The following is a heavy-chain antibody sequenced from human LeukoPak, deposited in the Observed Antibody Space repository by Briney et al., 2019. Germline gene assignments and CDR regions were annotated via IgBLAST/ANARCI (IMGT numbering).Heavy chain of an antibody. CDR1: GFTFSSYG. J-gene: IGHJ4*02. CDR3: AKAYDPPLVSSSWSPFDY. Sequence: GGSLRLSCAASGFTFSSYGMHWVRQAPGKGLEWGAFIRYDGSNKYYADSVKGRSTISRDNSKNTLYLQMNSLRAEDTAVYYSAKAYDPPLVSSSWSPFDYWGQGTLVTVSS. V-gene: IGHV3-30*02. CDR2: IRYDGSNK. D-gene: IGHD6-13*01.